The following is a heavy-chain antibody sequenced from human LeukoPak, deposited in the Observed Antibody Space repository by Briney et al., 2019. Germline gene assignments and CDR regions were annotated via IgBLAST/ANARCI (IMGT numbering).Heavy chain of an antibody. Sequence: NAGGSLRLSCAASGFTFKSYAMNWVRQAPGKGLEWVSAISESGDNTHYADSVKGRFTISRDNAKNSLYLQMNSLRAEDTAVYYCARVPGITGTGIDYWGQGTLVTVSS. CDR1: GFTFKSYA. J-gene: IGHJ4*02. CDR3: ARVPGITGTGIDY. D-gene: IGHD1-7*01. CDR2: ISESGDNT. V-gene: IGHV3-21*01.